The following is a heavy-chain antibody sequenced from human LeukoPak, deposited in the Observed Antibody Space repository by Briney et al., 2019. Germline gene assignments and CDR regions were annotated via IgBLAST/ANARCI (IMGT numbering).Heavy chain of an antibody. D-gene: IGHD3-22*01. J-gene: IGHJ6*03. CDR1: GGTFSSYA. CDR3: ARRLSGDSSGYYYNYYYYYMDV. Sequence: SVKVSCKASGGTFSSYAISWVRQAPGQGLEWMGGIIPIFGTANYAQKFQGRVTITADESTSTAYMELGSLRSEDTAVYYCARRLSGDSSGYYYNYYYYYMDVWGKGTTVTVSS. CDR2: IIPIFGTA. V-gene: IGHV1-69*01.